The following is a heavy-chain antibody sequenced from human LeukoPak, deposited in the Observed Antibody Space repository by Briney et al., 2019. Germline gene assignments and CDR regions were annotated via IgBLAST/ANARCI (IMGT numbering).Heavy chain of an antibody. CDR3: ARARVDKVGYTSNWFFPLDY. Sequence: SETLSLTCTVSGGSISNYYWSWLRQPPGKGLEWIGYIYFSGITYYHPSLKSRVTISVDTSKNQFSLKLTSVTAADTAVYYCARARVDKVGYTSNWFFPLDYWGQGTLVTVSP. CDR2: IYFSGIT. V-gene: IGHV4-59*01. CDR1: GGSISNYY. J-gene: IGHJ4*02. D-gene: IGHD6-13*01.